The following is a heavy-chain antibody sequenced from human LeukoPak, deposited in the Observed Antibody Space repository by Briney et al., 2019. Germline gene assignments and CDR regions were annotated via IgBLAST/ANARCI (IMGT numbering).Heavy chain of an antibody. CDR1: GGSISSGSYY. CDR3: VRAWRASYKPVCDH. V-gene: IGHV4-39*07. CDR2: IYTSGST. Sequence: SETLSLTCTVSGGSISSGSYYWGWIRQPPGNGLEWIVRIYTSGSTYYNPSLKSRMTISVDTSKNQYSLQMRSVTAAATALYCCVRAWRASYKPVCDHWGQGTLLTVPS. J-gene: IGHJ4*02. D-gene: IGHD1-1*01.